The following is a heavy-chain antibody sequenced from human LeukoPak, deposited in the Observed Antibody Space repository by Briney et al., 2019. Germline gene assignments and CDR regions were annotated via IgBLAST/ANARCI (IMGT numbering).Heavy chain of an antibody. Sequence: SETLSLTCAVYGGSVSGYYWSWIRQPPGKGLEWSGEINHSGSTNYNPSLKSRVTISVDTSKNQFSLKLSSVTAADTAVYYCARGIAARRDSYRNWFDPWGQGTLVTVSS. CDR2: INHSGST. V-gene: IGHV4-34*01. D-gene: IGHD6-6*01. CDR3: ARGIAARRDSYRNWFDP. J-gene: IGHJ5*02. CDR1: GGSVSGYY.